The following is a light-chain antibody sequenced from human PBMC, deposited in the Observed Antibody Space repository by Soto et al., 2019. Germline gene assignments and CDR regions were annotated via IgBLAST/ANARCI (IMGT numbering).Light chain of an antibody. Sequence: EIVLTQSPGSLSLSPGERATLSCRASQSVDSTFFAWYQKKPGQAPRLLMYGVSKRATGIPDRFGGSGSGTDFTLTISRLEPEDFAVYYCQQYMSSVTFGQGTRVEIK. V-gene: IGKV3-20*01. CDR1: QSVDSTF. CDR3: QQYMSSVT. CDR2: GVS. J-gene: IGKJ1*01.